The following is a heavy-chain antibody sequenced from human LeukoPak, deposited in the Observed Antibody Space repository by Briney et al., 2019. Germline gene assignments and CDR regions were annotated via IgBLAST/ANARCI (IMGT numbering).Heavy chain of an antibody. V-gene: IGHV1-69*13. J-gene: IGHJ4*02. CDR3: ARGRFRLGYFDY. CDR1: GGTFSSYA. CDR2: IIPIFGTA. D-gene: IGHD3-10*01. Sequence: ASVKVSCKASGGTFSSYAFSWVRQPPGQGLEWMGGIIPIFGTANYAQKFQGRVTITADESTSTAYMELSSLRSEDTAVYYCARGRFRLGYFDYWGQGTLVTVSS.